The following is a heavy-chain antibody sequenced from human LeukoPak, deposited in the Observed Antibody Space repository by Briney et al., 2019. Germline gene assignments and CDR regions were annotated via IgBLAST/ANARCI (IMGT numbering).Heavy chain of an antibody. D-gene: IGHD6-19*01. CDR2: IYYSGST. CDR3: ARHRRAAVAGTPPSYFDY. CDR1: GGSISSTNYY. V-gene: IGHV4-39*01. Sequence: PSETLSLTCTVSGGSISSTNYYWGCIRQPPGKGLEWIGSIYYSGSTYYNPSLKSRITISVDTSKNQFSLKLSSVTAADTAVYYCARHRRAAVAGTPPSYFDYWGQGTLVTVSS. J-gene: IGHJ4*02.